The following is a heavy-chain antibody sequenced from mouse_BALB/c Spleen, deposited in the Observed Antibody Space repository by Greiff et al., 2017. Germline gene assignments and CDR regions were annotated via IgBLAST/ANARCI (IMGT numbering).Heavy chain of an antibody. J-gene: IGHJ4*01. CDR2: ISSGSSTI. Sequence: DVMWVESGGGLVQPGGSRKLSCAASGFTFSSFGMHWVRQAPEKGLEWVAYISSGSSTIYYADTVKGRFTISRDNPKNTLFLQMTSLRSEDTAMYYCARRRMVGAMDYWGQGTSVTVSS. CDR1: GFTFSSFG. V-gene: IGHV5-17*02. CDR3: ARRRMVGAMDY. D-gene: IGHD1-1*02.